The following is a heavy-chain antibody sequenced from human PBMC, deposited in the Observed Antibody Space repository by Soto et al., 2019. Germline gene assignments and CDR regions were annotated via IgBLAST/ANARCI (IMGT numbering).Heavy chain of an antibody. CDR1: GFTFSSYW. Sequence: EVQLVESGGGLVQSGGSLRLSCAASGFTFSSYWMSWVRQGPGKGPEWVVNIKQDGSEIYYVDSVKGRFTISRDNAKSSLYLQMTSLRAEDTAVDHCAKSISAIPGDSWGQGTLVTVSS. CDR3: AKSISAIPGDS. J-gene: IGHJ4*02. D-gene: IGHD2-2*01. CDR2: IKQDGSEI. V-gene: IGHV3-7*05.